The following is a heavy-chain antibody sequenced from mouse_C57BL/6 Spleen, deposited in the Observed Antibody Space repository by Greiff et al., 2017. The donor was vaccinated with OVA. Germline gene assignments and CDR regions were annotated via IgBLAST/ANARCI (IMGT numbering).Heavy chain of an antibody. CDR2: IDPSDSYT. CDR3: ARGDYSNHGAFDY. Sequence: VQLQQPGAELLMPGASVKLSCKASVYTFTRYCLHWVKQRPGQVLYWIGEIDPSDSYTNYNQKFKGKSTLTVDKSSSTAYMQLSSLTSEDSAVYYCARGDYSNHGAFDYWGQGTTLTVSS. D-gene: IGHD2-5*01. CDR1: VYTFTRYC. J-gene: IGHJ2*01. V-gene: IGHV1-69*01.